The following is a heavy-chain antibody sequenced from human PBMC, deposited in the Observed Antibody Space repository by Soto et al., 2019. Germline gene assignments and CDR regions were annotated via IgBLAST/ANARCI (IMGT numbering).Heavy chain of an antibody. Sequence: GGSLRLSCAASGFTFSDYAMIWIRQVPGKGLQWVSGLYGSGRGIHYAESVKGRFTISRDNSAYAVYLQMNNLRVEDSAIYYCAKDAVSRDGVWLAHVWGEGTVVTVSS. CDR1: GFTFSDYA. CDR2: LYGSGRGI. J-gene: IGHJ4*02. CDR3: AKDAVSRDGVWLAHV. V-gene: IGHV3-23*01. D-gene: IGHD5-12*01.